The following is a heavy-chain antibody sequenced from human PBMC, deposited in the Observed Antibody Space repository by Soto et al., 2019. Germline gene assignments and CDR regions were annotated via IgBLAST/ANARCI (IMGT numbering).Heavy chain of an antibody. CDR2: IYYSGST. D-gene: IGHD5-12*01. Sequence: QVQLQESGPGLVKPSDTLSLTCAVSGYSISSSNWWGWIRQPPGKGLEWIGDIYYSGSTYYTPSLKSRVTMSVDTSKNQYSLKLSSVTAVDTAVYYCARIPYVDIVATMGNWYFDLWGRGTLVTVSS. J-gene: IGHJ2*01. CDR1: GYSISSSNW. CDR3: ARIPYVDIVATMGNWYFDL. V-gene: IGHV4-28*01.